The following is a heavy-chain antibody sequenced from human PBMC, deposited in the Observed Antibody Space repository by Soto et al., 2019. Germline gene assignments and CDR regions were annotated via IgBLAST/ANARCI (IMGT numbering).Heavy chain of an antibody. Sequence: EVQLVQSGAEVKKPGESLKISCKGSGYSFTSYWIGWVRQMPGKGLEWMGIIYPGDSDTRYSPSFQGQVTISADKSISTAYLQWSSLKASDTAMYYCARAPRNRPYGPYYFDYWGQGTLVTVSS. D-gene: IGHD3-10*01. J-gene: IGHJ4*02. CDR1: GYSFTSYW. V-gene: IGHV5-51*01. CDR2: IYPGDSDT. CDR3: ARAPRNRPYGPYYFDY.